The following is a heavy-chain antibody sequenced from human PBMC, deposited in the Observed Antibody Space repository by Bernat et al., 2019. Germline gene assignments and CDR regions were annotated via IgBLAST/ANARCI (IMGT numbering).Heavy chain of an antibody. CDR1: GFTFSSYA. J-gene: IGHJ6*02. D-gene: IGHD1-14*01. CDR2: ISGSGGST. CDR3: ARDYSPVVGTYYYYGMDV. V-gene: IGHV3-23*01. Sequence: EVQLLESGGGLVQPGGSLRLSCAASGFTFSSYAMSWVRQAPGKGLEWVSAISGSGGSTYYADSVKGRFTISRDNSKNTLYLQMNSLRAEDTAVYYCARDYSPVVGTYYYYGMDVWGQGTTVTVSS.